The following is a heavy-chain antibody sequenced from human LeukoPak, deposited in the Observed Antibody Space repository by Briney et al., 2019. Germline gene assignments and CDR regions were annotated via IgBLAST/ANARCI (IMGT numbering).Heavy chain of an antibody. CDR1: GYSISSGYY. CDR2: IYHSGST. D-gene: IGHD5-18*01. V-gene: IGHV4-38-2*01. CDR3: ARHAAMATYYFDY. J-gene: IGHJ4*02. Sequence: SETLSLTCAVSGYSISSGYYWGWIRQPPGKGLEWIGSIYHSGSTYYNPSLKGRVTISVDTSKNQFSLKLSSVTAADTAVYYCARHAAMATYYFDYWGQGTLVTVSS.